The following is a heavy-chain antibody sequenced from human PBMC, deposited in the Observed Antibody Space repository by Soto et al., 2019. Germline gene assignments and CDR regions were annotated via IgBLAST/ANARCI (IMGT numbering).Heavy chain of an antibody. D-gene: IGHD2-2*01. CDR2: IYASGST. CDR3: ARACSSTSCYDVFDY. Sequence: SETLSLTCTVSGGSISSSYWSWIRQPAGKGLEWIGRIYASGSTNYNPSLKSRVTMSVDMSKNQFSLKLRSVTAADTAVYYCARACSSTSCYDVFDYWGQGTLVTVSS. CDR1: GGSISSSY. J-gene: IGHJ4*02. V-gene: IGHV4-4*07.